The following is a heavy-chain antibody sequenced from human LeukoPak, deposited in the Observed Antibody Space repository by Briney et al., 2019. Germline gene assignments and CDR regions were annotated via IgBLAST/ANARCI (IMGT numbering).Heavy chain of an antibody. V-gene: IGHV3-7*01. J-gene: IGHJ6*02. CDR3: ARGGDIVVVPAAMDYYYGMDV. Sequence: GGSLRLSCVASGFTFGKYWMSWVRQAPGKGLEWVANIKLDGSEKNYVDSVKGRFTISRDNAKNTLYLQMNSLRAEDTAVYYCARGGDIVVVPAAMDYYYGMDVWGQGTTVTVSS. CDR2: IKLDGSEK. CDR1: GFTFGKYW. D-gene: IGHD2-2*01.